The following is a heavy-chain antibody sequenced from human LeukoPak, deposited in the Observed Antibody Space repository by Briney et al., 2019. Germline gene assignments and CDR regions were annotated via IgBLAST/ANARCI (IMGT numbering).Heavy chain of an antibody. CDR3: AGSGYDPIFDY. CDR2: IYTSGST. Sequence: SETLSLTCTVSGGSISSYYWSWLRQPAGKGLEWIGRIYTSGSTNYNPSLTSRVTMSVDTSKNQFSLKLSSVTAADTAVYYCAGSGYDPIFDYWGQGTLVTVSS. D-gene: IGHD5-12*01. J-gene: IGHJ4*02. CDR1: GGSISSYY. V-gene: IGHV4-4*07.